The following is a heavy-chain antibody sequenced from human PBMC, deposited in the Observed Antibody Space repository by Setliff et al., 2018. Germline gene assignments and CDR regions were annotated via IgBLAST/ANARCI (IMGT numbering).Heavy chain of an antibody. V-gene: IGHV4-61*02. J-gene: IGHJ4*01. Sequence: PSETLSLTCTVSGGSISSGSYYWSWIRQPAGKGLEWIGRIYTNGGTDYNPYLKSRVTISLDTSKNQFSLKLSSVTAADTAVYYCRFWSGYYKNVYWGQGTQVTVSS. D-gene: IGHD3-3*01. CDR2: IYTNGGT. CDR1: GGSISSGSYY. CDR3: RFWSGYYKNVY.